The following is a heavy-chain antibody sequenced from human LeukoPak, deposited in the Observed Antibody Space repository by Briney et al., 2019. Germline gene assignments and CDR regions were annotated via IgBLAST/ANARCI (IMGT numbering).Heavy chain of an antibody. J-gene: IGHJ4*02. Sequence: GGSLRLSCAASGFTFSDYYMSWIRQAPGKGLEWVSYISSSSPTMYYADSVKGRFSISRDNAKNSLYLQMNSLSAEDTAMYYCAREYTSGSYYIDYWGQGTLVTVSS. CDR1: GFTFSDYY. V-gene: IGHV3-11*01. CDR3: AREYTSGSYYIDY. D-gene: IGHD3-10*01. CDR2: ISSSSPTM.